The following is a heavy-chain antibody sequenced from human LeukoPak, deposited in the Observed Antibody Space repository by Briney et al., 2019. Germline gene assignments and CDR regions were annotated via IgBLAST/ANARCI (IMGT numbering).Heavy chain of an antibody. Sequence: PETLSLTCTVSVGSISSSSYYWGWVRQPPGKGLEWIGSIYYSGDTYYNPSLKSRRVTISVDTSKNQFSLRLSSVTAADTAVYYCARHQWHYYYYMGVWGKGSTVTVSS. J-gene: IGHJ6*03. CDR1: VGSISSSSYY. CDR3: ARHQWHYYYYMGV. V-gene: IGHV4-39*01. D-gene: IGHD6-19*01. CDR2: IYYSGDT.